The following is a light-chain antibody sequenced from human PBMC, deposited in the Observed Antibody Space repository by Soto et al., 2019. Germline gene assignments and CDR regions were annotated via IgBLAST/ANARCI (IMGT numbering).Light chain of an antibody. Sequence: DIQMTQFPSSVSASVGDTVTITCRANQAIDDWLAWYQQKPGKAPKLLMYGSSTLQSGVPSHFSGRRSGTDFILTITSLQPEDFATYFCQQAKDFPLTFGGGTKVEIK. CDR2: GSS. J-gene: IGKJ4*01. V-gene: IGKV1-12*01. CDR3: QQAKDFPLT. CDR1: QAIDDW.